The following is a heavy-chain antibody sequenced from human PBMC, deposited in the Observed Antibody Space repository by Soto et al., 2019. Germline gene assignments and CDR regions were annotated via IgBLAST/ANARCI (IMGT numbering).Heavy chain of an antibody. Sequence: PGESLKISCKGSGYSFTRYWIGWVRQMPGKGLEWMGIIYPGDSDTRYSPSFQGQVTISADKSISTAYLQWTSLKASDTAMYYCATEYYYDSSGYYYLGYWGQGTLVTVSS. CDR3: ATEYYYDSSGYYYLGY. V-gene: IGHV5-51*01. CDR2: IYPGDSDT. CDR1: GYSFTRYW. J-gene: IGHJ4*02. D-gene: IGHD3-22*01.